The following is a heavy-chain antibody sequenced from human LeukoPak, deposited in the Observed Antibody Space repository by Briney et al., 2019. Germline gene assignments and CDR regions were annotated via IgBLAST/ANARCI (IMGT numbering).Heavy chain of an antibody. D-gene: IGHD2-2*02. CDR1: GFTLSNAW. CDR3: TTDPWAYCSSTSCYTGAFDI. V-gene: IGHV3-15*01. J-gene: IGHJ3*02. CDR2: IKSKTVGGTT. Sequence: GVSLRLSCVASGFTLSNAWMSWVRQAPGKGLEWVGRIKSKTVGGTTEYAAPVKGRFTISRNDSKNTLYLQMNSLKTEDTAVYYCTTDPWAYCSSTSCYTGAFDIWGQGTMVTVSS.